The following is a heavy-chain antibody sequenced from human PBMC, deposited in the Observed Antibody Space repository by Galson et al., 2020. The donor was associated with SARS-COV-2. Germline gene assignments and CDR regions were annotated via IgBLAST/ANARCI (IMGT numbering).Heavy chain of an antibody. D-gene: IGHD6-19*01. CDR1: GGTFSSYA. V-gene: IGHV1-69*05. CDR2: IIPIFGTA. CDR3: ASLPRRLDSSGWYVRPPVHNWFDP. J-gene: IGHJ5*02. Sequence: ASVKVSCKASGGTFSSYAISWVRQAPGQGLEWMGGIIPIFGTANYAQKFQGRVTITTDESTSTAYMELSSLRSEDTAVYYCASLPRRLDSSGWYVRPPVHNWFDPWGQGTLVTVSS.